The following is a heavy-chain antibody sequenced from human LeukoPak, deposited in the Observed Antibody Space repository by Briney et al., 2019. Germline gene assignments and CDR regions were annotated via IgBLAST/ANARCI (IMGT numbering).Heavy chain of an antibody. CDR2: ISAYNGNT. Sequence: ASVKVSCKASGYTFTSYGISWVRQAPGQGLEWMGWISAYNGNTNYVQKLQGRVTMTTDTSTSTAYMELRSLRSDDTAVYYCARVVTAINNLDYWGQGTLVTVSS. D-gene: IGHD2-21*02. CDR3: ARVVTAINNLDY. CDR1: GYTFTSYG. V-gene: IGHV1-18*01. J-gene: IGHJ4*02.